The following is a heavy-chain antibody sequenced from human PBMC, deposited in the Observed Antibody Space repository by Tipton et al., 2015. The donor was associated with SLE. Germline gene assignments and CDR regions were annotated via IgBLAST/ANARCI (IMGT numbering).Heavy chain of an antibody. J-gene: IGHJ4*02. CDR2: IRYDGSNK. Sequence: SLRLSCAASGFTFSSYGMHWVRQAPGKGLEWVAFIRYDGSNKYYADSVKGRFTISRDNSKNTLYLQMNSLRAEDTAVYYCAKAVTLYSGSYVVFDFWCQGTLVTVSS. V-gene: IGHV3-30*02. D-gene: IGHD1-26*01. CDR1: GFTFSSYG. CDR3: AKAVTLYSGSYVVFDF.